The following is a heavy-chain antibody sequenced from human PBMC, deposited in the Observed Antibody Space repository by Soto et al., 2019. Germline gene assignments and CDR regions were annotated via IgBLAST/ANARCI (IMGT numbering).Heavy chain of an antibody. CDR1: GGTFTDSA. V-gene: IGHV1-69*01. J-gene: IGHJ6*04. D-gene: IGHD6-13*01. CDR2: IFSISRTA. CDR3: ATGGELVAPGLSDYFAMDV. Sequence: QVQLVQSGAEVKKPGSSVKVSCQSSGGTFTDSAVSWVRQAPGQGLEWVGGIFSISRTATYSQKFQGRISITAHESRGTTYMELSSLTSEDTAVYYCATGGELVAPGLSDYFAMDVWGEGTTVTVSS.